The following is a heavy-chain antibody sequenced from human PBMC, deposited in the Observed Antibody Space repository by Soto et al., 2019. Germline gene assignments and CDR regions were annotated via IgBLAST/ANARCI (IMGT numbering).Heavy chain of an antibody. CDR3: TRDYVMDV. J-gene: IGHJ6*02. Sequence: ESGGGLVKPGGSLRLSCAASGFTFSGDSMNWVRQAPGKGLEWVSSISTTSTYIYYADSVKGRFTISRDNANNSLHLQMNSLRAEDTAVYYCTRDYVMDVWGQGTTVTVSS. V-gene: IGHV3-21*01. CDR2: ISTTSTYI. CDR1: GFTFSGDS.